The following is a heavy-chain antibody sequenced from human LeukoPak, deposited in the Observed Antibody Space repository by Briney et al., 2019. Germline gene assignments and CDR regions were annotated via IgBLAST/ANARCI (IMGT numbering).Heavy chain of an antibody. V-gene: IGHV3-30*02. Sequence: GGSLRLSCAASRFVFPSHGMHWVRQAPGKGLEWVAFIRYDGTNKYYVDSVKGRFTFSRDNSKNTMYLQMNSLRAEDTAVYYCAEGYSYGIDSWGQGTLVTVSS. J-gene: IGHJ4*02. CDR3: AEGYSYGIDS. CDR1: RFVFPSHG. CDR2: IRYDGTNK. D-gene: IGHD5-18*01.